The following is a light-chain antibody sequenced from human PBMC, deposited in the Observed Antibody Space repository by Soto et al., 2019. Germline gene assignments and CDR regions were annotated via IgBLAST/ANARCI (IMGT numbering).Light chain of an antibody. V-gene: IGKV1-5*03. CDR1: QSISSW. CDR3: QHYNTYPWT. J-gene: IGKJ1*01. CDR2: KAS. Sequence: DIQMPQSPSTLSASVGDGVTITCRASQSISSWLAWYQQKQGKPPKLLIYKASALESGVPSRFSGMRSGTEFTLAISSLETEDFETYFCQHYNTYPWTFGQGTKVDIK.